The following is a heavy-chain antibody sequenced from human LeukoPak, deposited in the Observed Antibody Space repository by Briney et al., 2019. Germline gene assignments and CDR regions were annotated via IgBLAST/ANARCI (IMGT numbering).Heavy chain of an antibody. CDR3: ATRPAGSTWYGVFDY. Sequence: SETLSLTCSVSGGSIISHYWSWIRQPPGKGLEWIGYVFNGGNTNYNPSLKSRVTMSVDTSRDQFSLRLSSVTAADTAIYYCATRPAGSTWYGVFDYWSQGTLVTVSS. V-gene: IGHV4-59*11. CDR1: GGSIISHY. J-gene: IGHJ4*02. CDR2: VFNGGNT. D-gene: IGHD6-13*01.